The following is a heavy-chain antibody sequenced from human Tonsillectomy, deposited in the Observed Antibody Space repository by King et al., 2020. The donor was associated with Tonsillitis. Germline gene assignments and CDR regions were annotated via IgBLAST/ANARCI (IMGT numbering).Heavy chain of an antibody. J-gene: IGHJ4*02. V-gene: IGHV3-23*04. D-gene: IGHD6-19*01. Sequence: VQLVESGGGLVQPGGSLRLSCAASGFTFNTYAMSWVRQAPGKGLEGGSTISGSGTSLFYAGSVQGRFTISRDNSKNTLYLQMSSLRVDDTAVYFCARGAIAVADFDSWGQGTLVTVSS. CDR3: ARGAIAVADFDS. CDR2: ISGSGTSL. CDR1: GFTFNTYA.